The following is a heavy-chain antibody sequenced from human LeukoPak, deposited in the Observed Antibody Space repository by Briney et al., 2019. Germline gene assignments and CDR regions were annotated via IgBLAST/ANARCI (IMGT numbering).Heavy chain of an antibody. CDR3: ARLTKNAYDSSGGFDY. CDR2: INIGGTNT. CDR1: GFTFSDYY. V-gene: IGHV3-11*04. D-gene: IGHD3-22*01. J-gene: IGHJ4*02. Sequence: GGSLRLSCAASGFTFSDYYMSWIRQAPGKGLEWLSYINIGGTNTHYADSVKGRFTISRDNAKKSLYLEMNSLRAEDTAVYYCARLTKNAYDSSGGFDYWGQGALVTVSS.